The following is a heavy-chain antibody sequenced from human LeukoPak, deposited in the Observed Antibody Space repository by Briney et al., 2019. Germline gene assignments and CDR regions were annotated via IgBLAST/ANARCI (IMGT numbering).Heavy chain of an antibody. CDR3: ARDLLVGTKGWFGP. J-gene: IGHJ5*02. V-gene: IGHV4-59*01. CDR2: IYYSGST. Sequence: SETLSLTCAVYGGSFSGYYWSWIRQPPGKGLEWIGYIYYSGSTNYNPSLKSRVTISVDTSKNQFSLKLSSVTAADTAVYYCARDLLVGTKGWFGPWGQGTLVTVSS. CDR1: GGSFSGYY. D-gene: IGHD2-2*01.